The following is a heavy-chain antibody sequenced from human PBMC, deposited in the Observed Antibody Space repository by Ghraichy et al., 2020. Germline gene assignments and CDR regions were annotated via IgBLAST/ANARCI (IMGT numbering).Heavy chain of an antibody. CDR2: IIPIFGTA. CDR1: GGTFSSYA. V-gene: IGHV1-69*13. CDR3: ARDGDYYDSSGYPNAFDI. Sequence: SVKVSCKASGGTFSSYAISWVRQAPGQGLEWMGGIIPIFGTANYAQKFQGRVTITADESTSTAYMELSSLRSEDTAVYYCARDGDYYDSSGYPNAFDIWGQGTMVTVSS. J-gene: IGHJ3*02. D-gene: IGHD3-22*01.